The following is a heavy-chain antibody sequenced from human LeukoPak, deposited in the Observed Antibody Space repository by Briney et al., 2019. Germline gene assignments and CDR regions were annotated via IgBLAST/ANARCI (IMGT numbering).Heavy chain of an antibody. CDR2: ISAYNGNT. CDR3: ARHYYGSGSYYPYFDY. J-gene: IGHJ4*02. Sequence: ASVKVSCKASGYTFTSYGISWVRQAPGQGLEWMGWISAYNGNTNYAQELQGRVTMTTDTSTSTAYMELRSLRSDDTAVYYCARHYYGSGSYYPYFDYWGQGTLVTVSS. CDR1: GYTFTSYG. D-gene: IGHD3-10*01. V-gene: IGHV1-18*01.